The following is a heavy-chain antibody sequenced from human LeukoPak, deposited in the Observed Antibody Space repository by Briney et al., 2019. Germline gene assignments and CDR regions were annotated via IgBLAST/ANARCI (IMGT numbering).Heavy chain of an antibody. V-gene: IGHV3-23*01. CDR2: ISGSGGST. J-gene: IGHJ4*02. CDR1: GFTFSSYA. CDR3: ARSVPGGPYYYDSSGYPY. Sequence: GGSLRLSCAAPGFTFSSYAMSWVRQAPRKGLEWVSAISGSGGSTYYADSVKCRFTISRDNSKNTPYLQMNSLRAEDTAVYYCARSVPGGPYYYDSSGYPYWGQGTLVTVSS. D-gene: IGHD3-22*01.